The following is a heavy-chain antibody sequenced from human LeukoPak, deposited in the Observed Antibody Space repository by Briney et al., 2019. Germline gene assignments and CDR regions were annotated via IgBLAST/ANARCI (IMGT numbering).Heavy chain of an antibody. CDR2: ISGSGGST. D-gene: IGHD6-19*01. V-gene: IGHV3-23*01. J-gene: IGHJ5*02. Sequence: GGSLRLSCAASGFTFSSYAMSWVRQAPGQGLEWVSAISGSGGSTYYADSVKGRFTISRDNSKNTLYLQMNSLRAEDTAVYYCAKTKFIAVAGLPYNWFDPWGQGTLVTVSS. CDR1: GFTFSSYA. CDR3: AKTKFIAVAGLPYNWFDP.